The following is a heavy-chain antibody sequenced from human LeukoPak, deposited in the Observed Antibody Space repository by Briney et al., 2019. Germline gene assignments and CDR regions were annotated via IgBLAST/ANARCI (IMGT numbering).Heavy chain of an antibody. CDR3: ARSVVPAAISLKGAFDP. J-gene: IGHJ5*02. D-gene: IGHD2-2*01. CDR2: TNGATGNT. Sequence: ASVKVSCKASGYTFTNYALHWVRQAPGQRLEWLGWTNGATGNTRFSQDFQDRLTITIDTSASTAYMELSSLRSEDTAVYYCARSVVPAAISLKGAFDPWGQGTLVTVSS. CDR1: GYTFTNYA. V-gene: IGHV1-3*02.